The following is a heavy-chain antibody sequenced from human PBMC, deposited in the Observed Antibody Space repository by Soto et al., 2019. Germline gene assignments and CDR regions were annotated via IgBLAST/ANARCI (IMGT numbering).Heavy chain of an antibody. CDR3: AKTHTRPNWFDP. Sequence: EVQLLESGGGLVQPGGSLRLSCAASGFTFSSYAMSWVRQAPGKGLEWVSAISGSGGSTYYADSVKGRFTISRDNSKNTLYLQMNTLRAEDTAVYYWAKTHTRPNWFDPWGQGTLVTVSS. J-gene: IGHJ5*02. CDR2: ISGSGGST. CDR1: GFTFSSYA. D-gene: IGHD3-3*01. V-gene: IGHV3-23*01.